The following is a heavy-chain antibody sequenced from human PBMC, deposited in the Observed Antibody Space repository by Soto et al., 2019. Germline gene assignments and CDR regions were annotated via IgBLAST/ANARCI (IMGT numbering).Heavy chain of an antibody. Sequence: QVHLVQSGAEVKKPGASVKVSCKGSGYAFTTYGITWVRQAPGQGLEWMGWISAHNGNTNYAQKLQGRVTVTRDTSASTAYMELRSLRSDDTAVYYCARGRDGDYWGQGALVTVSS. CDR1: GYAFTTYG. CDR2: ISAHNGNT. CDR3: ARGRDGDY. J-gene: IGHJ4*02. D-gene: IGHD6-6*01. V-gene: IGHV1-18*01.